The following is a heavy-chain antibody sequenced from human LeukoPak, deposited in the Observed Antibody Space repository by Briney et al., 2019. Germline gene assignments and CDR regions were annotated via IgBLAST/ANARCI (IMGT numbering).Heavy chain of an antibody. V-gene: IGHV4-34*01. CDR3: ASSAGRP. Sequence: SETLSLTCAVYGGSFSGYYWSWIRQPPGKGLEWIGEINHSGSTNYNPSLKSRVTISVDTSKNQFSLKLSSVTAADTAVYYCASSAGRPWGQGTMVTVSS. D-gene: IGHD1-26*01. CDR2: INHSGST. CDR1: GGSFSGYY. J-gene: IGHJ5*02.